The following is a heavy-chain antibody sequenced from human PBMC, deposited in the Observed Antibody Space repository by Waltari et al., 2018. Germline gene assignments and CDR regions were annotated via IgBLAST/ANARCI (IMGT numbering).Heavy chain of an antibody. CDR3: TRRGAAAGDAFDI. CDR2: ILSHGNQK. CDR1: GFTFRNYG. V-gene: IGHV3-33*01. D-gene: IGHD6-13*01. Sequence: QVQLVESGGGVVQPGRSLRLSCAEAGFTFRNYGIHWVRQAPGKGVGWWAVILSHGNQKNYAESVRGRFTISRDNSKNTVDLEINSLKTEDTAVYYCTRRGAAAGDAFDIWGQGTMVTVSS. J-gene: IGHJ3*02.